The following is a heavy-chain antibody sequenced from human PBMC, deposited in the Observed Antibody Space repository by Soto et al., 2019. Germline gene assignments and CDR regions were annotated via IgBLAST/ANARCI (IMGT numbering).Heavy chain of an antibody. D-gene: IGHD3-9*01. CDR2: IYYSGST. Sequence: PSETLSLTCTVSGGSISSGDYYWSWIRQPPGKGLEWIGYIYYSGSTYYNPSLKSRVTISVDTSKNQFSLKLSSVTAADTAVYYCARDRGYILTGYLSWGQGTLVTVS. J-gene: IGHJ5*02. CDR3: ARDRGYILTGYLS. V-gene: IGHV4-30-4*01. CDR1: GGSISSGDYY.